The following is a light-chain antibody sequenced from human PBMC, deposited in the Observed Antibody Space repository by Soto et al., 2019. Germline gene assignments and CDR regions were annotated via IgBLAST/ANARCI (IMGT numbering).Light chain of an antibody. Sequence: EIVLTQSPATLSLSPGERATLSCRASQSVSSYLAWYQQKPGQAPRLLIYDASNRATGIPARFSGSGSGTDFTLTISSLEPEDFAVYYCQQGNTFGQGTKVDIK. CDR2: DAS. CDR1: QSVSSY. V-gene: IGKV3-11*01. CDR3: QQGNT. J-gene: IGKJ2*01.